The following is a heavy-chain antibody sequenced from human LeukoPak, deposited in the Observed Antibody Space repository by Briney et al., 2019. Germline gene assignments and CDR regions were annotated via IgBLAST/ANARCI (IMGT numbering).Heavy chain of an antibody. D-gene: IGHD3-3*01. J-gene: IGHJ4*02. V-gene: IGHV3-30*04. CDR3: TRDANDFSPRYYFDY. Sequence: GRSLRLSCAASGFTFSNYAMHWVRQAPGKGLEWVAIISYDGTKQFYADSVKGRFTIPRDDSRNTLYLQMNSLRPEDTAVYYCTRDANDFSPRYYFDYWGQGTLVTVSS. CDR2: ISYDGTKQ. CDR1: GFTFSNYA.